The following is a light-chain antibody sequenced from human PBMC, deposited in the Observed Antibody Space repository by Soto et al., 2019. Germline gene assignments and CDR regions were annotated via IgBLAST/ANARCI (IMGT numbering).Light chain of an antibody. CDR3: AAWDDSLRGVL. CDR1: SSNIGSNY. CDR2: RNS. Sequence: QSVLTQPPSASGTPGQRVTISCSGSSSNIGSNYVYWYQQLPGTVPQLLIYRNSERPSGVPDRYSGSKSGTSASLAISGLWSEDEADYYCAAWDDSLRGVLFGGGTKVTVL. V-gene: IGLV1-47*03. J-gene: IGLJ2*01.